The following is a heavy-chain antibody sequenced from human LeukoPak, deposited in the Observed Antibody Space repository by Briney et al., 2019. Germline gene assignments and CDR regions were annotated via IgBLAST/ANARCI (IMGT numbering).Heavy chain of an antibody. V-gene: IGHV3-23*01. Sequence: GGSLRLSCAASGFTSSSYSMNWVRQAPGKGLEWVSAISGSGGSTYYADSVKGRFTISRDNSKNTLYLQMNSLRAEDTAVYYCAKDQIAAAGLFDYWGQGTLVTVSS. CDR2: ISGSGGST. CDR1: GFTSSSYS. D-gene: IGHD6-13*01. CDR3: AKDQIAAAGLFDY. J-gene: IGHJ4*02.